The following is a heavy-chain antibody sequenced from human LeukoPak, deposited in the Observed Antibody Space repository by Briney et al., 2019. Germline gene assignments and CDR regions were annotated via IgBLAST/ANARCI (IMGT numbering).Heavy chain of an antibody. CDR3: ARQFDY. V-gene: IGHV3-48*02. Sequence: GGSLRLSCAASGFSFSTYSMNWVRQAPGKGLEWLSYIGSGTGPKYYADSVKGRLTISRDNAKNSLYLQMNSLRDEDTAVYYCARQFDYWGQGTLVTVSS. CDR2: IGSGTGPK. CDR1: GFSFSTYS. J-gene: IGHJ4*02.